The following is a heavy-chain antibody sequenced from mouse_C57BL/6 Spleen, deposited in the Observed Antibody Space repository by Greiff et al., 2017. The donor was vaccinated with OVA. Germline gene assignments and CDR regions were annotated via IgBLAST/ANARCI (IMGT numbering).Heavy chain of an antibody. CDR1: GFTFSDYY. CDR2: INYDGSST. J-gene: IGHJ1*03. Sequence: EVHLVESEGGLVQPGSSMKLSCTASGFTFSDYYMAWVRQVPEKGLEWVANINYDGSSTYYLDSLKSRFIISRDNAKNILYLQMSSLKSEDTATYYCARWYYGSSYRYFDVWGTGTTVTVSS. D-gene: IGHD1-1*01. CDR3: ARWYYGSSYRYFDV. V-gene: IGHV5-16*01.